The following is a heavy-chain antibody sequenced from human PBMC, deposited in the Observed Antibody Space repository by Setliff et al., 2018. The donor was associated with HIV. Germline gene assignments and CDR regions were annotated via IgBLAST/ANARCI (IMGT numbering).Heavy chain of an antibody. V-gene: IGHV4-39*01. CDR1: GASIGRRSDC. CDR2: FYYSWNT. CDR3: ARGARLLAGYSDRWDYYYMGV. J-gene: IGHJ6*03. Sequence: SETLSLTCTVSGASIGRRSDCWGWSRQPPGKGREGIGSFYYSWNTYYNPSLKSRVTISVDTSKTQFSLKLSSVTAADTAVYYCARGARLLAGYSDRWDYYYMGVWGKGTTVTVSS. D-gene: IGHD6-13*01.